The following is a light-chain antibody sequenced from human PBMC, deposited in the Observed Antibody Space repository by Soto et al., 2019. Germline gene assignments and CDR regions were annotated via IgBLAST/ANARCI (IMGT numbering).Light chain of an antibody. Sequence: QSALTQPRSVSGSPGQSVTISCTGTSSDVGGYNYVSWFQQYPGKAPELMIYDINKRPSGVPDRFSGSKSGNTASLAIFGLQTEDEADYYCCSYAGSYTYVFGTGTKLTVL. J-gene: IGLJ1*01. V-gene: IGLV2-11*01. CDR3: CSYAGSYTYV. CDR1: SSDVGGYNY. CDR2: DIN.